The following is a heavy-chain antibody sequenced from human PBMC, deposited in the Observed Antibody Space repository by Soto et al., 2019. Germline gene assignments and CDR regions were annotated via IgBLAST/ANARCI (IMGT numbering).Heavy chain of an antibody. CDR1: GGSISSGDYY. D-gene: IGHD3-22*01. V-gene: IGHV4-30-4*01. J-gene: IGHJ6*02. CDR2: IYHSGST. Sequence: SETLSLTCSVSGGSISSGDYYWNWIRQPPGKGLEWIGEIYHSGSTNYNPSLKSRVTISVDKSKNQFSLKLSSVTAAVTVVYYCARFPDSSGYYPRWYYYGMDVWGQGTTVTVSS. CDR3: ARFPDSSGYYPRWYYYGMDV.